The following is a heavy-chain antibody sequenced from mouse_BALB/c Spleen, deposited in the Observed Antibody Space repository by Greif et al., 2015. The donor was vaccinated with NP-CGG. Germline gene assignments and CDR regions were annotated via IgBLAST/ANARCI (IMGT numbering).Heavy chain of an antibody. CDR1: GFTFSSYT. J-gene: IGHJ4*01. CDR3: ARHGNYAMDY. V-gene: IGHV5-12-2*01. CDR2: ISNGGGST. D-gene: IGHD1-1*02. Sequence: EVKLVESGGGLVLPGGSLKLSCAASGFTFSSYTMSWVRQTPEKRLEWVAYISNGGGSTYYPDTVKGRFTISRDNAKNTLYLQMSSLKSEDTAMYYCARHGNYAMDYWGQGTSVTVSS.